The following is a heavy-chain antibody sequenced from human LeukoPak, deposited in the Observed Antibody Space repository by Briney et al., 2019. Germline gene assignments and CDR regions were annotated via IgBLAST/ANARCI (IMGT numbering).Heavy chain of an antibody. D-gene: IGHD5-24*01. CDR1: GDSISSGSYY. V-gene: IGHV4-61*02. J-gene: IGHJ4*02. CDR3: ARGRVEMATIDFDY. CDR2: IYTSGST. Sequence: SQTLSLTCTVSGDSISSGSYYWSWIRQPAGKGLEWIGRIYTSGSTDYNPSLKSRVTISVDTSKNQFSLKLSSVTAADTAMYYCARGRVEMATIDFDYWGQGTLVTVSS.